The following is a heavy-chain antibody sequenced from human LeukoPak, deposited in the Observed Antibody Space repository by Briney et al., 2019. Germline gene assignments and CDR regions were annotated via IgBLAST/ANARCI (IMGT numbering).Heavy chain of an antibody. V-gene: IGHV3-15*01. D-gene: IGHD6-19*01. J-gene: IGHJ5*02. CDR2: IKSKTDGGTT. Sequence: GGSLRLSCAASGFTFSNAWMSWVRQAPGKGLEWVGRIKSKTDGGTTDYAAPVKGRFTISRDDSKNTLYLQMNSLKTEDTAVYYCTTVQGRAMAGRGTYNWFDPWGQGTLVTVSS. CDR1: GFTFSNAW. CDR3: TTVQGRAMAGRGTYNWFDP.